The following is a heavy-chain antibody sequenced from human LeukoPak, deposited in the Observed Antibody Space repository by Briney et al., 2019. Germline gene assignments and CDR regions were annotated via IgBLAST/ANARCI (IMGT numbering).Heavy chain of an antibody. CDR1: GFTFSDYY. D-gene: IGHD1-14*01. Sequence: KPGGSLRLSCAASGFTFSDYYMSWIPQAAGKGLEWVSYINSDGSSISFADSVKGRFTISRDNAKNSLYLQMNSLRAEDTAVYYCARGRNRRTSSDYWGQGTLVTVSS. J-gene: IGHJ4*02. CDR2: INSDGSSI. V-gene: IGHV3-11*01. CDR3: ARGRNRRTSSDY.